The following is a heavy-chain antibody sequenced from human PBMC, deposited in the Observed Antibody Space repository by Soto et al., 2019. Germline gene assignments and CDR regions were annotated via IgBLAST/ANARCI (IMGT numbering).Heavy chain of an antibody. J-gene: IGHJ4*02. CDR1: GFTFSSYG. V-gene: IGHV3-30*18. CDR2: ISYDGSNK. CDR3: AKDRWARIAVAGQIDY. D-gene: IGHD6-19*01. Sequence: PGGSLRLSCAASGFTFSSYGMHWVRQAPGKGLEWVAVISYDGSNKYYADSVKGRFTISRDNSKNTLYLQMNSLRAEDTAEYYCAKDRWARIAVAGQIDYWGQGTLVTVSS.